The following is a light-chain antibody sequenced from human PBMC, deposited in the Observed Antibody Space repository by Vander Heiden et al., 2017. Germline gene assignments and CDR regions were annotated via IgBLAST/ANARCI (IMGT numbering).Light chain of an antibody. CDR1: NIGSKS. V-gene: IGLV3-21*03. CDR2: DDS. Sequence: SYVLTHPPSVSVAPGKPARITCGGNNIGSKSVHWYQQKPGQAPVLVVYDDSDRPSGIPERFSGSNSGKTATLTSSRVEAGDEADYYCQVWESSSDHPGVFGGGTKLTVL. J-gene: IGLJ2*01. CDR3: QVWESSSDHPGV.